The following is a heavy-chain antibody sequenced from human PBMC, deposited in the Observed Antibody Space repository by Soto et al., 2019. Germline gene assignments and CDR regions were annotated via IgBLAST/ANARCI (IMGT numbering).Heavy chain of an antibody. V-gene: IGHV1-3*01. J-gene: IGHJ5*02. CDR3: AREEGQYYDFWSGYYSGFDP. Sequence: GQRLEWMGWINAGNGNTKYSQKFQGRVTITRDTSASTAYMELSSLRSEDTAVYYCAREEGQYYDFWSGYYSGFDPWGQGTLVTVSS. D-gene: IGHD3-3*01. CDR2: INAGNGNT.